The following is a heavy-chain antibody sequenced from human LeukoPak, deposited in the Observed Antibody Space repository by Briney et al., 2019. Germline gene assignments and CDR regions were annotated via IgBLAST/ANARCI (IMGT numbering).Heavy chain of an antibody. J-gene: IGHJ4*02. V-gene: IGHV4-59*01. CDR2: IYYSGST. Sequence: ASETLSLTCTVSGGSISSYYWSWIRQPPGKGLEWIGYIYYSGSTNYNPSLKSRVTISVDTSKNQFSLKLSSVTAADTAVYYCARSYGITGTFDYWGQGTLVTVSS. D-gene: IGHD1-7*01. CDR3: ARSYGITGTFDY. CDR1: GGSISSYY.